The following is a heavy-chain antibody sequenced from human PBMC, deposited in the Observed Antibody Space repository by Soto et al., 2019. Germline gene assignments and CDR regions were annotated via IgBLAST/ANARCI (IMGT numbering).Heavy chain of an antibody. Sequence: PGGSLRLSCAASGFIFRSYWMSWVRQAPGKGLEWVANINQDGSEKYYVDSVRGRFIISRDNAENSLYLQMNSLRAEDTALYYCARDGVAAGLYLDNWGQGXLVTVYS. CDR2: INQDGSEK. CDR3: ARDGVAAGLYLDN. V-gene: IGHV3-7*01. D-gene: IGHD2-15*01. J-gene: IGHJ4*02. CDR1: GFIFRSYW.